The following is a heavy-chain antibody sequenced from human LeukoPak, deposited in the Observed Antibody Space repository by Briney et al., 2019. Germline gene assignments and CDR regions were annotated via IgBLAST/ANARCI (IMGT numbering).Heavy chain of an antibody. D-gene: IGHD5-24*01. CDR3: ATNGGWLQFVG. CDR1: GGTFSSYA. Sequence: GASVKVSCKASGGTFSSYAISWVRQAPGQGLEWMGGIIPIFGKANYAQKFQGRVTITTDESTSTAYMELSRLRSEDTAVYYCATNGGWLQFVGWGQGTLVTVSS. V-gene: IGHV1-69*05. CDR2: IIPIFGKA. J-gene: IGHJ4*02.